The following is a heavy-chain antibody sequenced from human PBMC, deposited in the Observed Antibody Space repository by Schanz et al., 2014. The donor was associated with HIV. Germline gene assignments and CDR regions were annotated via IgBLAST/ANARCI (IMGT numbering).Heavy chain of an antibody. CDR3: AKVAIHSSGWLPFDY. D-gene: IGHD6-19*01. CDR2: ISESGGRT. Sequence: VQVVESGGGVVQPGRSLTLSCATTGFPLRDYGMHWVRQAAGKGLEWVSSISESGGRTYYADSVNGRFTISRDNSKNTLYLQMNSLGAEDTAVYYCAKVAIHSSGWLPFDYWGQGTLVTVSS. CDR1: GFPLRDYG. J-gene: IGHJ4*02. V-gene: IGHV3-23*04.